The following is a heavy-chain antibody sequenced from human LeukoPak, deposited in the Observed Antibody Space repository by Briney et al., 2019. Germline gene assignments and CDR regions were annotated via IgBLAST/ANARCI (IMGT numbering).Heavy chain of an antibody. Sequence: SVKVSCKASGGTFSSHAISWVRQAPGQGLEWMGRIIPILGIANYAQKFQGRVTITADKSTSTAYMELSSLRSEDTAVYYCARGGAGGSYYFDYWGQGTLVTVSS. CDR2: IIPILGIA. CDR1: GGTFSSHA. CDR3: ARGGAGGSYYFDY. V-gene: IGHV1-69*04. J-gene: IGHJ4*02. D-gene: IGHD1-26*01.